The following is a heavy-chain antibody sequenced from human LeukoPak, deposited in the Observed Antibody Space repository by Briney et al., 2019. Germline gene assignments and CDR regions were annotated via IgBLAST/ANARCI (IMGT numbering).Heavy chain of an antibody. Sequence: SGGSLRLSCAASGFTFNSYGMHWVRQAPGKRLEWVSGINWNGGSTGYADSVKGRFTISRDNAKNSLYLQMNSLRAEDTALYYCARGPTVTTYTHHFDYWGQGTLVTVSS. CDR2: INWNGGST. D-gene: IGHD4-11*01. V-gene: IGHV3-20*04. CDR1: GFTFNSYG. CDR3: ARGPTVTTYTHHFDY. J-gene: IGHJ4*02.